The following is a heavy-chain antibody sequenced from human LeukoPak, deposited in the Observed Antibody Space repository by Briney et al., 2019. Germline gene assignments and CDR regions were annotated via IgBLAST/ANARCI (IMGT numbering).Heavy chain of an antibody. Sequence: TLSLTCTVSGGSISSGGYYWSWIRQHPGKGLEWIGYIYYSGSTYYNPSLKSRVTISVDTSKNQFSLKLSSVTAADTAVYYCARKMRGDYYGMDVWGQGTTVTVSS. V-gene: IGHV4-31*03. J-gene: IGHJ6*02. D-gene: IGHD3-10*01. CDR1: GGSISSGGYY. CDR2: IYYSGST. CDR3: ARKMRGDYYGMDV.